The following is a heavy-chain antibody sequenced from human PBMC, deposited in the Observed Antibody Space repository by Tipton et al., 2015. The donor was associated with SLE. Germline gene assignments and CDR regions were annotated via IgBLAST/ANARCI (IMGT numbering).Heavy chain of an antibody. J-gene: IGHJ6*03. D-gene: IGHD3/OR15-3a*01. CDR3: ARAPGLDRDYYYYYYMDV. Sequence: TLSLTCTVSGGSISSYYWSWIRQPPGKGLEWIGEISHSGGTNYNPSLKSRVTISVDTSKNQFSLKLSSVTAADTAVYFCARAPGLDRDYYYYYYMDVWGKGTTVTVSS. V-gene: IGHV4-34*01. CDR2: ISHSGGT. CDR1: GGSISSYY.